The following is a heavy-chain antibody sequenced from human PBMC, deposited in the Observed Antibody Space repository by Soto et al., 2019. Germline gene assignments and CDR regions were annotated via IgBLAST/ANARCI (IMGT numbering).Heavy chain of an antibody. CDR3: ARELASSSSELDY. J-gene: IGHJ4*02. CDR1: GGSISSYY. CDR2: IYYSGST. Sequence: PSETLSLTCTVSGGSISSYYWSWIRQPPGKGLEWIGYIYYSGSTNYNPSLKSRVTISVDTSKNQFSLKLSSVTAADTAVYYCARELASSSSELDYWGQGTLVTVSS. V-gene: IGHV4-59*01. D-gene: IGHD6-6*01.